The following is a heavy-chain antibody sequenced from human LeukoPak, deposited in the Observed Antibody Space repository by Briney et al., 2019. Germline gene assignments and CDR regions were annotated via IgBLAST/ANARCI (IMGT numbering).Heavy chain of an antibody. Sequence: GRSLRLSCAASGFDFSGYWMHWVRQDPGKGLVWVSRIMGDGSSTTYADSVKGRFTISRDNAKNTVYLQMNSLRAEDTAVYYCARDKTYGYNLWGQGTLVTVSS. CDR2: IMGDGSST. D-gene: IGHD5-18*01. CDR1: GFDFSGYW. V-gene: IGHV3-74*01. J-gene: IGHJ5*02. CDR3: ARDKTYGYNL.